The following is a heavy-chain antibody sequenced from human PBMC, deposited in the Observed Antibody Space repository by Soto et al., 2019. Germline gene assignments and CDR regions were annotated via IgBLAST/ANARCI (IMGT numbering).Heavy chain of an antibody. J-gene: IGHJ4*02. CDR1: GFTFSSYA. CDR2: ISYDGSNR. V-gene: IGHV3-30-3*01. CDR3: ARDRLFDY. D-gene: IGHD6-25*01. Sequence: LRLSCAASGFTFSSYAMHWVRQAPGKGLEWVAVISYDGSNRYYADSVKGRFTISRDNSKNTLYLQMNSLRAEDTAVYYCARDRLFDYWGQGTLVTVSS.